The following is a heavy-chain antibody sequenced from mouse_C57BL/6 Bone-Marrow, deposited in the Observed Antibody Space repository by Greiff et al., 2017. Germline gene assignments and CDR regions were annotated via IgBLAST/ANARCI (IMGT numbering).Heavy chain of an antibody. V-gene: IGHV5-6*01. CDR1: GFTFSSYG. CDR3: ARAWPAWFAY. J-gene: IGHJ3*01. Sequence: EVHLVESGGDLVKPGGSLKLSCAASGFTFSSYGMSWVRQTPDKRLEWVATISSGCSYTYSPDSVKGRYTISRDNAKNTLYLQMSSLKSEDTAMYYCARAWPAWFAYWGQGTLVTVSA. CDR2: ISSGCSYT.